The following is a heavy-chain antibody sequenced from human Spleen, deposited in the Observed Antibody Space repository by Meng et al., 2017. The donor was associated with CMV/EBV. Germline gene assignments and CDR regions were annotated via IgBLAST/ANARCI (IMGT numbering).Heavy chain of an antibody. J-gene: IGHJ5*02. Sequence: GESLKISCAASGFTFSSYGMHWVRQAPGKGLEWVSSISSSSSYIYYADSVKGRFTISRDNAKNSLYLQMNSLRAEDTAVYYCARALFIGWFDPWGQGTLVTVSS. D-gene: IGHD1-26*01. V-gene: IGHV3-21*01. CDR1: GFTFSSYG. CDR3: ARALFIGWFDP. CDR2: ISSSSSYI.